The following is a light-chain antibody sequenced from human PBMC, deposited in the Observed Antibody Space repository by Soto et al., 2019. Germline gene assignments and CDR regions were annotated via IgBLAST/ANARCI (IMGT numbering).Light chain of an antibody. J-gene: IGLJ1*01. CDR2: DVS. CDR1: SSDVGGYNF. V-gene: IGLV2-14*01. CDR3: SSYTSSSTPYV. Sequence: ALKKAVYVNGLHGRCITITSTETSSDVGGYNFVSWYQQRLGKAPKLMIFDVSNRPSGVSNRFSASKSGDTASLTISGLQAEDEADYYCSSYTSSSTPYVFGTGTKVTVL.